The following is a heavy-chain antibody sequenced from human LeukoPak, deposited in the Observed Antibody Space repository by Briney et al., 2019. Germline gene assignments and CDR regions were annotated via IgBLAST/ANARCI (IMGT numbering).Heavy chain of an antibody. CDR1: GFSFSTFT. CDR3: AKPYSSGWYGPHDAFDL. D-gene: IGHD6-19*01. Sequence: GGSLRLSCAASGFSFSTFTMTWVRQIPERGLEWVSTLSYSGGTTYYADSVKGRFFISRDNSKTTLYLQMNTLRADDTAVYYCAKPYSSGWYGPHDAFDLWGQGTMVTVSS. V-gene: IGHV3-23*01. J-gene: IGHJ3*01. CDR2: LSYSGGTT.